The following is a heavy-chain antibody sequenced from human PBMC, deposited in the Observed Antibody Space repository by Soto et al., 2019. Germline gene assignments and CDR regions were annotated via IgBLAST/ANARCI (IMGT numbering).Heavy chain of an antibody. D-gene: IGHD3-3*02. J-gene: IGHJ6*02. CDR1: GGTFGNSA. CDR2: IIPIFPTT. CDR3: ARDKDRQQLGGNYYYGIDV. V-gene: IGHV1-69*12. Sequence: QVQLVQSGAEVKKPASSVTVSCKASGGTFGNSAISWVRQAPGQGLEWMGGIIPIFPTTDYAQKFQGGVRITADESTSTAYMELTSLISEDTAVYYIARDKDRQQLGGNYYYGIDVWGHRTTVTGSS.